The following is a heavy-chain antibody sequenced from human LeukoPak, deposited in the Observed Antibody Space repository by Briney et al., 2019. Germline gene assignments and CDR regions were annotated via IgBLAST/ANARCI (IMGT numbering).Heavy chain of an antibody. J-gene: IGHJ5*02. D-gene: IGHD5-12*01. Sequence: SETLSLTCTVSGGSISSSSYYWGWIRQPPGKGLEWIGSIYYSGSTYYNPSLKSRVTISVDTSKNQFSLKLSSVTAADTAVYYCARQRLYSGYPNWFDPWGQGTLVTVSS. CDR1: GGSISSSSYY. V-gene: IGHV4-39*01. CDR2: IYYSGST. CDR3: ARQRLYSGYPNWFDP.